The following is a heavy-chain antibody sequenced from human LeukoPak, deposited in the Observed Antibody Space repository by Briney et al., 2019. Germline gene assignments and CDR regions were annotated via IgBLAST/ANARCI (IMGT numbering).Heavy chain of an antibody. J-gene: IGHJ3*02. V-gene: IGHV4-39*07. CDR1: GGSISSSSYY. Sequence: MASETLSLTCTVSGGSISSSSYYWGWIRQPPGKGLEWIGSIYYSGSTYYNPSLKSRVTISVDKSKNQFSLKLSSMTAADTAVYYCARDPSRPATFDIWGQGTMVTVSS. CDR2: IYYSGST. D-gene: IGHD6-13*01. CDR3: ARDPSRPATFDI.